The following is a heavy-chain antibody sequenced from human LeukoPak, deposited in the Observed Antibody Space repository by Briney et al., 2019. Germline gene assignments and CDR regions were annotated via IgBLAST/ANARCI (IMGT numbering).Heavy chain of an antibody. CDR3: AREGSGTTGSDAFDI. D-gene: IGHD1-1*01. Sequence: ASVKVSCKTPRGTFSNYAISWVRQAPGQGLEWMGGIIPIFGTANYAQKFQGRVTITADESTSTAYMELSSLRSEDTAVYYCAREGSGTTGSDAFDIWGQGTMVTVSS. CDR2: IIPIFGTA. V-gene: IGHV1-69*13. J-gene: IGHJ3*02. CDR1: RGTFSNYA.